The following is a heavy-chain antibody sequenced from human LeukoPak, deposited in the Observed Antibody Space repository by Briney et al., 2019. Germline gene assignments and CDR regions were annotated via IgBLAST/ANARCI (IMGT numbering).Heavy chain of an antibody. V-gene: IGHV1-69*13. CDR3: ARVGVVPAAIFGKGNYYYYMDV. J-gene: IGHJ6*03. D-gene: IGHD2-2*01. CDR1: GGTFSSYA. CDR2: IIPIFGTA. Sequence: GASVKVSCKASGGTFSSYAISWVRQAPGQGLEWMGGIIPIFGTANYAQKFQGRVTITADESTSTAYMELSGLRSEDTAVYYCARVGVVPAAIFGKGNYYYYMDVWGKGTTVTISS.